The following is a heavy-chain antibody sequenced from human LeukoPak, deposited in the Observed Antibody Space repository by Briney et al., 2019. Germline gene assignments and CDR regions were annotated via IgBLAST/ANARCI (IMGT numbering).Heavy chain of an antibody. D-gene: IGHD1-26*01. J-gene: IGHJ6*02. CDR1: GFTFSSYG. Sequence: GGSLRLSCAASGFTFSSYGMHWVRQAPGEGLEWVAVIWYDGSNKYYADSVKGRFTISRDNSKNTLYLQMNSLRAEDTAVYYCAREWELLGYYYYGMDVWGQGTTVTVSS. CDR2: IWYDGSNK. V-gene: IGHV3-33*01. CDR3: AREWELLGYYYYGMDV.